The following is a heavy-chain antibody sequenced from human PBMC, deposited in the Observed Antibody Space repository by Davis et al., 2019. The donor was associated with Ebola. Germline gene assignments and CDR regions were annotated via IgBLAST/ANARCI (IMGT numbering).Heavy chain of an antibody. D-gene: IGHD3-10*01. CDR1: GGSFSGYY. CDR3: ARWGSSYYGMDV. Sequence: SETLSLTCAVYGGSFSGYYWSWIRQPPGKGLEWIGEINHSGRTNYNPSLKSRVTISVDTSKNQFSLKLSSVTAADTAVYYCARWGSSYYGMDVWGQGTTVTVSS. V-gene: IGHV4-34*01. J-gene: IGHJ6*02. CDR2: INHSGRT.